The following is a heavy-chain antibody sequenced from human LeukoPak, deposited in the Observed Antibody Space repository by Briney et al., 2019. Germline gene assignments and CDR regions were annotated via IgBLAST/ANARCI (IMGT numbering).Heavy chain of an antibody. CDR3: AKVERWLPDFDY. D-gene: IGHD5-12*01. V-gene: IGHV3-23*01. Sequence: GGSLRLSCAASGFTFSSYAMSWVRQAPGKGLKWVSAISGSGGSTYYADSVKGRFSISRDNSKNTLYLQMNSLRAEDTAVYYCAKVERWLPDFDYWGQGTLVTVSS. CDR2: ISGSGGST. CDR1: GFTFSSYA. J-gene: IGHJ4*02.